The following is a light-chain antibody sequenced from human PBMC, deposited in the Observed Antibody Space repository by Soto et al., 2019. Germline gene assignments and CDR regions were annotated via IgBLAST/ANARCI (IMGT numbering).Light chain of an antibody. CDR2: GAS. CDR3: HYYDKWPPGT. V-gene: IGKV3-15*01. Sequence: EIVMTQSPATLSVSPGERATLSCRASQSVRNNLAWYQQKPGQAPRLLIYGASTRATGIPARFSGSGSGTEFTLTISSLQPEDFAVYYCHYYDKWPPGTFGQGTKVDIK. J-gene: IGKJ1*01. CDR1: QSVRNN.